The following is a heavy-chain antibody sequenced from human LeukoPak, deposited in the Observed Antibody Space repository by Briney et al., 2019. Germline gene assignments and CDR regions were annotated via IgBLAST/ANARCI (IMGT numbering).Heavy chain of an antibody. J-gene: IGHJ4*02. CDR1: GYTFTVYY. D-gene: IGHD3-22*01. CDR3: ARSGNTMIVDDY. CDR2: INPNSGGT. V-gene: IGHV1-2*06. Sequence: ASVTVSCTASGYTFTVYYMHWVRQAPGQGLEWMGRINPNSGGTNYAQKFQGRVTMTRDTSISTAYMELSRLRSDDTAVYYCARSGNTMIVDDYWGQGTLVTVSS.